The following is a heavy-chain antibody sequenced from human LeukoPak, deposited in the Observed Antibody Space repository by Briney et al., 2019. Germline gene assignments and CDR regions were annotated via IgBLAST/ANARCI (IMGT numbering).Heavy chain of an antibody. CDR1: GFIFNNYG. J-gene: IGHJ4*02. D-gene: IGHD3-22*01. CDR2: IRADGDSE. V-gene: IGHV3-30*02. Sequence: PGGSLRLSCAASGFIFNNYGIHCVRQAPGKGLEWVAFIRADGDSEFYAASVKGRFTISRDNSKDTLYLDIRSLRAEATAVYYCAKDYFHSSGFYTGGTFESWGQGTLVTVSS. CDR3: AKDYFHSSGFYTGGTFES.